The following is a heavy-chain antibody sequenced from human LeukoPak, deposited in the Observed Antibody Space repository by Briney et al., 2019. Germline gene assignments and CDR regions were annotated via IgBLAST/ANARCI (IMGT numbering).Heavy chain of an antibody. CDR1: GGSISSYY. CDR3: ARLKSPQTNYDYVWGSYRYPYYFDY. V-gene: IGHV4-59*04. Sequence: PSETLSLTCTVSGGSISSYYWSWIRQPPGKGLEWIGYIYYSGSTYYNPSLKSRVTISVDTSKNQFSPKLSSVTAADTAVYYCARLKSPQTNYDYVWGSYRYPYYFDYWGQGTLVTVSS. J-gene: IGHJ4*02. D-gene: IGHD3-16*02. CDR2: IYYSGST.